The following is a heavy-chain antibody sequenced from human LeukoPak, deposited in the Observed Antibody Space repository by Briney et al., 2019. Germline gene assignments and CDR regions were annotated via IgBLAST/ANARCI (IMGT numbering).Heavy chain of an antibody. CDR3: ARDRSEVVPAAMSLYYYYYGMDV. CDR2: INPNSGGT. Sequence: ASVKVSCKASGYTFTGYYMHWVRQAPGQGLEWMGWINPNSGGTNYAQKFQGRVTMTRDTSISTAYMELSRLRSVDTAVYYCARDRSEVVPAAMSLYYYYYGMDVWGQGTTVTVSS. J-gene: IGHJ6*02. V-gene: IGHV1-2*02. CDR1: GYTFTGYY. D-gene: IGHD2-2*01.